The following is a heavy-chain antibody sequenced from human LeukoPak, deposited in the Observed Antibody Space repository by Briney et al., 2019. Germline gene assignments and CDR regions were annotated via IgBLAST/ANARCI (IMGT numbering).Heavy chain of an antibody. Sequence: GGPLRLSCAASGFTFSGYAMHWVRQAPGKGLEYVSAISTTGGRTYYVNSVRGRFTISRDNSKNTLYLQMGSLRTEDTAVYYCARDVGPYWGQGTLVTVSS. CDR1: GFTFSGYA. J-gene: IGHJ4*02. D-gene: IGHD2-15*01. CDR3: ARDVGPY. V-gene: IGHV3-64*01. CDR2: ISTTGGRT.